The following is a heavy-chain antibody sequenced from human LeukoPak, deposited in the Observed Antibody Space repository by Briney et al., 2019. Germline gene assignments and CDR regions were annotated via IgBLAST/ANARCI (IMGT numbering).Heavy chain of an antibody. CDR1: GFTFSSYA. V-gene: IGHV3-23*01. J-gene: IGHJ4*02. Sequence: PGGSLRLSCAASGFTFSSYAMSWVRQAPGKGLEWVSAISGSGGSTYYADSVKGRFTISRDNSKNTLYLQMNSLRAEDTAVYYCAGGGSGSYSPYFNDYWGQGTLVTVSS. CDR2: ISGSGGST. CDR3: AGGGSGSYSPYFNDY. D-gene: IGHD3-10*01.